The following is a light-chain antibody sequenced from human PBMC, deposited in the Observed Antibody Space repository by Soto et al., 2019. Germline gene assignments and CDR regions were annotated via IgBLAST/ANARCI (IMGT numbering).Light chain of an antibody. J-gene: IGKJ1*01. CDR2: DAS. V-gene: IGKV1-5*01. CDR1: QSISSW. CDR3: QQYNSYSET. Sequence: DIQMTQSPSSLSASVGDRVPITCRASQSISSWLAWYQQKPGKAPKVLIYDASSLESGVQSRFSGSGSGTEFTLTISSMQPDDFATYYCQQYNSYSETFGQGTKVDIK.